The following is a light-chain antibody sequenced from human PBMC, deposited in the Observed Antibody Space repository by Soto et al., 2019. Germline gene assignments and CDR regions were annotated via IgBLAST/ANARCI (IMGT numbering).Light chain of an antibody. CDR3: QQYGTSRWT. CDR2: DAS. Sequence: EIVLTQSPATLSLSPGERATLSCGASQNVSNSYLAWYQQKPGLAPRLLIYDASSRAIGIPDRFSGSGSGAEFTLTIRRLEPEDFAVYYCQQYGTSRWTFGQGHKVEIK. CDR1: QNVSNSY. V-gene: IGKV3D-20*01. J-gene: IGKJ1*01.